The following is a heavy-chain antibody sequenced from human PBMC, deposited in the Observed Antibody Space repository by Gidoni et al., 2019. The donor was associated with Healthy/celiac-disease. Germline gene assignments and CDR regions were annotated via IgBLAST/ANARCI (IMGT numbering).Heavy chain of an antibody. J-gene: IGHJ4*02. CDR2: IKSKTDCGTT. CDR1: GFTFSNAW. V-gene: IGHV3-15*01. Sequence: EVQLVESGGGLVKPGVSLRLSCDASGFTFSNAWMSWVRQAPGKGLEWVGSIKSKTDCGTTDYAAPVKGRFTISRDDSKNTLYLQMNSLKTEDTAVYYCTTATSEEYYFDYWGQGTLVTVSS. CDR3: TTATSEEYYFDY.